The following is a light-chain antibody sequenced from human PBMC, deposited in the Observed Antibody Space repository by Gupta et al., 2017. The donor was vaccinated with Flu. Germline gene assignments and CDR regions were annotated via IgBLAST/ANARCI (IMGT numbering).Light chain of an antibody. CDR1: QSVSPS. CDR2: DGS. CDR3: QQHSDLPMYT. J-gene: IGKJ2*01. V-gene: IGKV3-11*01. Sequence: EVILTQSPATLSLSPGESAVLSCRASQSVSPSLAWYQQKPGQAPRLLMYDGSRRDAGIAARFSGSGGGTDVSLTISTREQEDFAVYYCQQHSDLPMYTFGQGTKMEIK.